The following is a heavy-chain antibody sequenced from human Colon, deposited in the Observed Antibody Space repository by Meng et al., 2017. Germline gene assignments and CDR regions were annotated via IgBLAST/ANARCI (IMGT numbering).Heavy chain of an antibody. Sequence: QVPLPESGPGPGSPSEPLSLTCTVSGGSVSSGSYYWSWIRQPPGKGLEWIGYIYYSGSNNYNPSLKSRVTISVDTSKNQFSLKLSSVTAADTAVYYCARAPRNYHLLRFDLWGRGTLVTVSS. CDR3: ARAPRNYHLLRFDL. D-gene: IGHD1-7*01. CDR2: IYYSGSN. V-gene: IGHV4-61*01. CDR1: GGSVSSGSYY. J-gene: IGHJ2*01.